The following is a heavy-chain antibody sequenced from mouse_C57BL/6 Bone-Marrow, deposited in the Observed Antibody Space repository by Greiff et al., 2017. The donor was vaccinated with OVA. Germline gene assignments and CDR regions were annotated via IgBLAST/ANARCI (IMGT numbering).Heavy chain of an antibody. J-gene: IGHJ3*01. V-gene: IGHV8-8*01. CDR1: GFSLSTFGMG. CDR2: IWWDDDK. CDR3: ARIVRGCAWFAY. Sequence: QVQLKESGPGILQPSQTLSLTCSFSGFSLSTFGMGVGWIRQPSGKGLEWLAHIWWDDDKYYNPALKSRLTISKDTSKNQVVLKLANVDTADTATYYCARIVRGCAWFAYWGQGTLVTVSA.